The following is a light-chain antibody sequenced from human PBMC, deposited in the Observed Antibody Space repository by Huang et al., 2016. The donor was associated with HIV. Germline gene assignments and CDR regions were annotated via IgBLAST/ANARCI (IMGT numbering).Light chain of an antibody. V-gene: IGKV3-11*01. J-gene: IGKJ4*01. Sequence: EIVLTQSPATLSLSPGERATLPCRASQSVSNFLAWHQQKPGQAPRLLIFDASNRATGIPARFIGSGSGTDFTLTISSLEPEDFAVYYCQQRSNWPLTFGGGTKVEI. CDR3: QQRSNWPLT. CDR1: QSVSNF. CDR2: DAS.